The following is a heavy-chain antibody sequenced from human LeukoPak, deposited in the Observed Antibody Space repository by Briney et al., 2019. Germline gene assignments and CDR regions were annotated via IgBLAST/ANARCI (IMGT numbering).Heavy chain of an antibody. V-gene: IGHV3-21*01. D-gene: IGHD2-2*01. CDR3: ARVAEYQLLHAFDI. CDR2: ISSSSSYI. CDR1: GFTFSTYV. J-gene: IGHJ3*02. Sequence: PGGSLRLSCAASGFTFSTYVMHWVRQAPGKGLEWVSSISSSSSYIYYADSVKGRFTISRDNAKNSLYLQMNSLRAEDTAVYYCARVAEYQLLHAFDIWGQGTMVTVSS.